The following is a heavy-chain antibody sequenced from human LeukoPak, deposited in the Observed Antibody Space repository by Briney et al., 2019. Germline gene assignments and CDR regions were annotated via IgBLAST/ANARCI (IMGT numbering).Heavy chain of an antibody. Sequence: GGSLSLPCAAPGFTFNSYAMSWVRQAPGKGLEWVSAISGSGGSTYYADFVKGRFTISRDNSKNTLYLQMNSLRAEDTAVYYCAKINGPGGYWGQGTLVTVSS. CDR2: ISGSGGST. CDR1: GFTFNSYA. CDR3: AKINGPGGY. D-gene: IGHD3-10*01. J-gene: IGHJ4*02. V-gene: IGHV3-23*01.